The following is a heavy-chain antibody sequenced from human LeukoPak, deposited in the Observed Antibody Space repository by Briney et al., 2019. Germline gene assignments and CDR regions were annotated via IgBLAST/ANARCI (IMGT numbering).Heavy chain of an antibody. D-gene: IGHD1-1*01. J-gene: IGHJ4*02. Sequence: GGSLKLSCAASGFTFSDYTMSWVRQAPGKGLEWGSSITPRGDYIYYADSLKGRFTISRDNAKNSLYLQMSSLRAEDTAVYYCVRHRTASDYWGQGALVTVSS. CDR2: ITPRGDYI. V-gene: IGHV3-21*01. CDR3: VRHRTASDY. CDR1: GFTFSDYT.